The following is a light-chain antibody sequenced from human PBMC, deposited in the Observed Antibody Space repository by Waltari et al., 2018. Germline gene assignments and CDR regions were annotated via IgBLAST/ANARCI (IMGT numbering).Light chain of an antibody. CDR1: SSDIGGYDY. Sequence: QSALNQPASVSGSPGQSITISCTGTSSDIGGYDYVSWYQQHPGTTPNLIIYDFNTRPSGVSNRFSGSKSGNTASPTISGLQTDDEADYYCSSYTSSNTVLFGTGTKVTVL. J-gene: IGLJ1*01. CDR2: DFN. CDR3: SSYTSSNTVL. V-gene: IGLV2-14*03.